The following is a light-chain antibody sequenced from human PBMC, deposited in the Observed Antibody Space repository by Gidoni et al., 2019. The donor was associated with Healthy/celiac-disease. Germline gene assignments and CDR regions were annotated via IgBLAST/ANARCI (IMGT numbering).Light chain of an antibody. CDR1: SSNIGAGYD. CDR3: QSYDSSLSGSV. CDR2: GNS. J-gene: IGLJ3*02. V-gene: IGLV1-40*01. Sequence: QSVLTQPPSVSGAPRQRVTISCTVSSSNIGAGYDVHWYQQLPGTAPKLPIYGNSNRPTGVPDRFSGSESGTSASLAITRLRAEDEADYYCQSYDSSLSGSVFGGGTKLTV.